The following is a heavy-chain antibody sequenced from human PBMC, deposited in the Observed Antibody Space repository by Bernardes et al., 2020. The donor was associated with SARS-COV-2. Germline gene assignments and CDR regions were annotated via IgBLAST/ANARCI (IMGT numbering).Heavy chain of an antibody. CDR1: GFILSNYW. J-gene: IGHJ2*01. D-gene: IGHD6-19*01. CDR3: GKRAVSGNNWYFDL. CDR2: ISDDGATT. V-gene: IGHV3-74*01. Sequence: GGSLRLSCAASGFILSNYWLHWVRQVPGKGLVWVSRISDDGATTTYADSVKGRFTISRDKAKNTMSLQMNSLRVEDTAVYYCGKRAVSGNNWYFDLCGRGTLVTVSS.